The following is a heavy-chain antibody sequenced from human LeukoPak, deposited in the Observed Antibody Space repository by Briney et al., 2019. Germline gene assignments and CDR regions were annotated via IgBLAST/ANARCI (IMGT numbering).Heavy chain of an antibody. D-gene: IGHD2-2*01. CDR3: ARGRVVPAATYLNWFDP. CDR2: MNPNSGNT. Sequence: GASVKVSCKASGYTFTSYDINWVRQATGQGLEWMGWMNPNSGNTGYAQKFQGRVTMTRNTSISTAYMELSSLRSEDTAVYYCARGRVVPAATYLNWFDPWGQGTLVTVSS. V-gene: IGHV1-8*01. CDR1: GYTFTSYD. J-gene: IGHJ5*02.